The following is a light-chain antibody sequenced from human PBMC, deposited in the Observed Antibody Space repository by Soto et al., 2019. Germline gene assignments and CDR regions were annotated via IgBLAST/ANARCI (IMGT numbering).Light chain of an antibody. CDR3: QQRSNWPIT. J-gene: IGKJ5*01. CDR1: QSVSSY. Sequence: EIVVTQSPATLSLSPGERATLSCRTSQSVSSYFAWYQQKPGRAPRLLIYDASSRATSIPARFIGSGSGTDFTLTISSLEPEDFAVYYCQQRSNWPITFGQGTRLEIK. V-gene: IGKV3-11*01. CDR2: DAS.